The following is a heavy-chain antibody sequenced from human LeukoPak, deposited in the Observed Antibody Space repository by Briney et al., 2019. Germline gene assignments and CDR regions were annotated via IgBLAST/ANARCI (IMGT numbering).Heavy chain of an antibody. CDR2: ISSSSSYI. CDR1: GFTFSSYS. V-gene: IGHV3-21*01. Sequence: GGSLRLSCAASGFTFSSYSMNWVRQAPGKGLEWVSSISSSSSYIYYADSVKGRFTISRDNAKNSLYLQMNSLRAEDTAVYYCARDSSSWYYFDYWGQGTLVTVSS. CDR3: ARDSSSWYYFDY. D-gene: IGHD6-13*01. J-gene: IGHJ4*02.